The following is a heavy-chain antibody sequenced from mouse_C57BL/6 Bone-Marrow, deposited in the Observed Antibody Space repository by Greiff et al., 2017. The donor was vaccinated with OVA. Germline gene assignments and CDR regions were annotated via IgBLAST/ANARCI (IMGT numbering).Heavy chain of an antibody. Sequence: QVQLKQPGAELVKPGASVKVSCKASGYTFTSYWMHWVKQRPGQGLEWIGRIHPSDSDTNYNQKFKGKATLTVDKSSSTAYMQLSSLTSEDSAVYYCAIYYGSSYGFAYWGQGTLVTVSA. J-gene: IGHJ3*01. V-gene: IGHV1-74*01. CDR2: IHPSDSDT. D-gene: IGHD1-1*01. CDR3: AIYYGSSYGFAY. CDR1: GYTFTSYW.